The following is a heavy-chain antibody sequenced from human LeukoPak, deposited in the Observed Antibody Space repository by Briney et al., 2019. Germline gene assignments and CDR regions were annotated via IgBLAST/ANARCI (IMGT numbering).Heavy chain of an antibody. CDR1: GFTVSSNY. CDR2: IYSGGST. D-gene: IGHD2-2*01. CDR3: ARVSNLLVPGAIDVRGY. V-gene: IGHV3-66*01. Sequence: GGSLRLSCAASGFTVSSNYMSWVRQAPGKGLEWVSVIYSGGSTYYADSVKGRFTISRDNSKNTLYLQMNSLRAEDTAVYYCARVSNLLVPGAIDVRGYWGQGTLVTVSS. J-gene: IGHJ4*02.